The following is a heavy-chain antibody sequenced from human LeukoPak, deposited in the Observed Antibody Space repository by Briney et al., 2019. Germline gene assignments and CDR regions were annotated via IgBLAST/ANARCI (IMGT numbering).Heavy chain of an antibody. CDR3: ARTLDPWDSSSNHFDY. V-gene: IGHV1-69*05. CDR2: IIPIFGIA. CDR1: VGTFSSYA. Sequence: SVTVSCKGSVGTFSSYAISWVRQPRGRGLAWVGGIIPIFGIANDAQKFQGRVRITTDESTSTAYMELSSLRSEETAVYYCARTLDPWDSSSNHFDYWGQGTLVTVSS. D-gene: IGHD6-6*01. J-gene: IGHJ4*02.